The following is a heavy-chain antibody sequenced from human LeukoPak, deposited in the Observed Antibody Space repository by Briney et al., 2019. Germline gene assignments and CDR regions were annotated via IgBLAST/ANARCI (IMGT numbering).Heavy chain of an antibody. V-gene: IGHV4-59*08. CDR3: ARKGYCSSTSCYNFDY. CDR1: GGSISSYY. D-gene: IGHD2-2*01. J-gene: IGHJ4*02. CDR2: IYYSGST. Sequence: SETLSLTCTVSGGSISSYYWSWIRQPPGKGLEWIGYIYYSGSTNYNPSLKSRVTISVDTSKNQFSLKLNSVTAADTAVYYCARKGYCSSTSCYNFDYWGQGTLVTVSS.